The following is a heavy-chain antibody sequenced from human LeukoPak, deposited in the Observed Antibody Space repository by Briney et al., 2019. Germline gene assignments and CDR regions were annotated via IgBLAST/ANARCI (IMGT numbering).Heavy chain of an antibody. CDR2: ISYDGSNK. CDR1: GFTLGSYA. D-gene: IGHD6-19*01. J-gene: IGHJ4*02. Sequence: GGSLRLSCAASGFTLGSYAMHWVRQAPGKGLEWVAVISYDGSNKYYADSVKGRFTISRDNSKNTLYLQMNSLRAEDTAVYYCARGVAVAGAAFDYWGQGTLVTVSS. CDR3: ARGVAVAGAAFDY. V-gene: IGHV3-30-3*01.